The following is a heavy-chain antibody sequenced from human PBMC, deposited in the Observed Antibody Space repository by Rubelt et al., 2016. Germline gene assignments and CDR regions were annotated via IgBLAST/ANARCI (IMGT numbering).Heavy chain of an antibody. CDR2: INPNSGGT. J-gene: IGHJ4*02. CDR1: GYTFTSYG. V-gene: IGHV1-2*06. Sequence: QVQLVQSGPEVKKPGASVKVSCKASGYTFTSYGMHWVRQAPGQRLEWMGRINPNSGGTNYAQKFQGRVTMTRDTSISTAYMELSRLGSDDTAVYFCARSSSWYYFDFWGQGTLVTVSS. D-gene: IGHD3-10*01. CDR3: ARSSSWYYFDF.